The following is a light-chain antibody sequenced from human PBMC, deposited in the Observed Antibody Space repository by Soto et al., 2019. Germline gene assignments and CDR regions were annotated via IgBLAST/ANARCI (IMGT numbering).Light chain of an antibody. CDR1: SNDIGIYNY. CDR2: EVS. Sequence: QSVLTQPASVSGSPGQSITISCTGTSNDIGIYNYVSWYQQHPGKVPKLVICEVSNRPSGVSSRFSGSKSGNTASLTISGLRAGDEADYYCTSFTTTNIWVFGGGTKLTVL. V-gene: IGLV2-14*01. J-gene: IGLJ3*02. CDR3: TSFTTTNIWV.